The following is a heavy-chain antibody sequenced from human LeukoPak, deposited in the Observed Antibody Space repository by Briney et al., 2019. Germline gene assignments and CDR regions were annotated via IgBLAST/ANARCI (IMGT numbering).Heavy chain of an antibody. D-gene: IGHD3-10*01. Sequence: GGSLRLSCAASGFTFSSYWMSWVRRAPGKGLEWVANIKQDGSEKYYVDSVKGRFTISRDNAKNSLYLQMNSLRAEDTAVYYCARAGPFGESYFDYWGQGTLVTVSS. J-gene: IGHJ4*02. CDR1: GFTFSSYW. CDR2: IKQDGSEK. CDR3: ARAGPFGESYFDY. V-gene: IGHV3-7*01.